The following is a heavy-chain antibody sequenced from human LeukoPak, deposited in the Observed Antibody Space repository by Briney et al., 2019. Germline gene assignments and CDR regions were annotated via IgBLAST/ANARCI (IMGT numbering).Heavy chain of an antibody. CDR2: IYYSGST. CDR1: GGSISSYY. Sequence: PSETLSLTCTVSGGSISSYYWSWIRQPPGKGLEWIGYIYYSGSTNYNPSLKSRVTISVDTSTNQFSLKLSSVTAADTAVYYCARGPTTLGFYFDYWGQGTLVTVSS. V-gene: IGHV4-59*01. CDR3: ARGPTTLGFYFDY. D-gene: IGHD4-23*01. J-gene: IGHJ4*02.